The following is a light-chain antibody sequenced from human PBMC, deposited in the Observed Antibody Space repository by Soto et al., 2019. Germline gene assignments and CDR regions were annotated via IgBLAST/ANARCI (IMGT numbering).Light chain of an antibody. CDR3: QQYDSSSGYT. J-gene: IGKJ2*01. V-gene: IGKV1-39*01. Sequence: DIQMPQSPSSLAASLGDRVTITCRASQRISSYLNWYQPKPGTAPKLLIYASSSLQRGVPSRFSGSGSGTEFRLSISSLQPDDFADYYCQQYDSSSGYTFGQGTKVDIK. CDR1: QRISSY. CDR2: ASS.